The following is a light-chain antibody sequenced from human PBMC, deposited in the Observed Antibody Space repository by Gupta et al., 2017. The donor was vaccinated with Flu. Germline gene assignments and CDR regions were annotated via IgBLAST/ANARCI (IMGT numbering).Light chain of an antibody. Sequence: DIQMTQSLASLSASAGDTVTITCRESRSISNYLNWYQQTSGRAPKLLIFAASSVQGGVPSRFRGSGSRTDFTLTINVLQPEDFASYYCQQTNSSRPTFGQGTKVEIK. CDR1: RSISNY. CDR3: QQTNSSRPT. V-gene: IGKV1-39*01. CDR2: AAS. J-gene: IGKJ1*01.